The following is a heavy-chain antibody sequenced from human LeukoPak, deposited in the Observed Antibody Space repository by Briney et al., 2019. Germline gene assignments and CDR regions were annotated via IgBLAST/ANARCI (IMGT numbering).Heavy chain of an antibody. CDR2: INPNSGGT. J-gene: IGHJ4*02. Sequence: ASVKVSSKASGYTFTVYYMHWVRQAPGQGLEWLGWINPNSGGTNYAQKFQGRVTMTRDTSISTAYMELSRLRSDDTAVYYCARDSDWGSRGFDYWGQGTLVTVSS. D-gene: IGHD7-27*01. CDR3: ARDSDWGSRGFDY. V-gene: IGHV1-2*02. CDR1: GYTFTVYY.